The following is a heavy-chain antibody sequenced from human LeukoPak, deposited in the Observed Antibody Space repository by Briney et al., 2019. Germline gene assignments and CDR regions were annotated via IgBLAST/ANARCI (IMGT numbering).Heavy chain of an antibody. CDR2: INPSGGST. V-gene: IGHV1-46*01. D-gene: IGHD3-22*01. J-gene: IGHJ4*02. CDR1: RYTFTSYY. Sequence: ASVKVSPKASRYTFTSYYMHSVRQAPGQGLEWMGIINPSGGSTSYAQKLQGRVTMTRDTSTSTVYMELSSLRSEDPAVYYCARDFHYYDSSGYHRGFDYWGQGTLVTVSS. CDR3: ARDFHYYDSSGYHRGFDY.